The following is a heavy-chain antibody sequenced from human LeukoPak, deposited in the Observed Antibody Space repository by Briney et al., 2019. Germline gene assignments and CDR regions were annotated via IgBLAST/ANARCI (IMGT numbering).Heavy chain of an antibody. J-gene: IGHJ5*02. D-gene: IGHD3-3*01. Sequence: SQTLSLTCTVSGGSISSGSYYWSWIRKPGGKGVEWIGLIYISGSTNYNPSLKSRVTISLDTSTNQFSPKLSSVTAADTALYYCAREAVLRFHCFDPWGQGTLVTVSS. CDR3: AREAVLRFHCFDP. V-gene: IGHV4-61*02. CDR1: GGSISSGSYY. CDR2: IYISGST.